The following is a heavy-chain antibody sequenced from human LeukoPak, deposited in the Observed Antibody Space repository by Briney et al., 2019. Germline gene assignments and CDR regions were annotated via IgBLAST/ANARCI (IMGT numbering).Heavy chain of an antibody. V-gene: IGHV3-66*01. J-gene: IGHJ4*02. CDR3: ERAAAKDLDY. CDR1: GFTFSSNY. CDR2: IYMGGSI. Sequence: GGSLRLSCAASGFTFSSNYRSWVRQAPGKGLEWFSLIYMGGSIYYAHSLKCRVTISIDNSKNTLYLQMNIVRAEDAAVYYCERAAAKDLDYWGQGTLVTVSS. D-gene: IGHD6-25*01.